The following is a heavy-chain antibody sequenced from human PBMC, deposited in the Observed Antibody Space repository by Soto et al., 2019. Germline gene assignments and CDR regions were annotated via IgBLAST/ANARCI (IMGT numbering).Heavy chain of an antibody. Sequence: GAPVKVSCKASGYTFTSYGISWVRQAPGQRLEWMGWIIADNGNTKYSQKFQGRVTITRDVSANTASLELISLRSEDTAVYYCARRRGSFFPYFNYWSQGTLVTVSS. CDR2: IIADNGNT. J-gene: IGHJ4*02. CDR1: GYTFTSYG. V-gene: IGHV1-3*01. D-gene: IGHD1-26*01. CDR3: ARRRGSFFPYFNY.